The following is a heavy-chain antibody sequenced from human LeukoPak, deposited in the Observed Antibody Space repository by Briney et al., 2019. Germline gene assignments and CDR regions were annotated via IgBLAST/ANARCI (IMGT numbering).Heavy chain of an antibody. J-gene: IGHJ6*03. D-gene: IGHD1-26*01. CDR3: ARGSGSYLYYYYYMDV. Sequence: SETLSLTCTVSGGSISSYYWSWIRQPPGKGLEWIGYIYYSGSTNYNPSLKSRVTISVDTSKNEFSLKLSSVTAADTAVYYCARGSGSYLYYYYYMDVWGKGTTVTVSS. CDR2: IYYSGST. CDR1: GGSISSYY. V-gene: IGHV4-59*01.